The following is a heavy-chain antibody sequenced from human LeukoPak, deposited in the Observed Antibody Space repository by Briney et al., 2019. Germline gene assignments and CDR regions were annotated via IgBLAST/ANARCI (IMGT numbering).Heavy chain of an antibody. CDR1: GGTFSSYA. CDR3: ARGGRDPYCSSTSCPRAFDI. D-gene: IGHD2-2*01. J-gene: IGHJ3*02. CDR2: IIPIFGTA. V-gene: IGHV1-69*13. Sequence: GASVKVSCKASGGTFSSYAISWVRQAPGQGLEWMGGIIPIFGTANYAQKFQGRVTITADESTSTAYMELSSLRSEDTAVYYCARGGRDPYCSSTSCPRAFDIWGQGTMVTVSS.